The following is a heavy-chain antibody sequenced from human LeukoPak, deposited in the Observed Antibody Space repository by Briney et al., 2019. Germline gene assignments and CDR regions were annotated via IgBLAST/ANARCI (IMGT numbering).Heavy chain of an antibody. V-gene: IGHV4-34*01. CDR1: GGSFSGYY. Sequence: SETLSLTCAVYGGSFSGYYWSWIRQPPGKGLEWIGEINHSGSTNYNPSLKSRVTISVDTSKNQFSLKLSSVTAADTAVYYCARVWRYRMDVWGKGTTVTVSS. CDR3: ARVWRYRMDV. CDR2: INHSGST. D-gene: IGHD3-16*02. J-gene: IGHJ6*03.